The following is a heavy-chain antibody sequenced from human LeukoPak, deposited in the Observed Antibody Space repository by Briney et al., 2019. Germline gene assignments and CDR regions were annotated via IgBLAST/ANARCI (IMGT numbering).Heavy chain of an antibody. D-gene: IGHD2-15*01. J-gene: IGHJ6*02. Sequence: GGSLRLSCAASGFTFSNYGMHWVRQAPGKGPEWVASVSQDGSRKYYADSVKGRFTTSRDNSNNMLDLQMNSLRAEDTAVYYCARDLRFIVVVVAATYTMDVWGQGTTVAVSS. CDR2: VSQDGSRK. V-gene: IGHV3-30*19. CDR1: GFTFSNYG. CDR3: ARDLRFIVVVVAATYTMDV.